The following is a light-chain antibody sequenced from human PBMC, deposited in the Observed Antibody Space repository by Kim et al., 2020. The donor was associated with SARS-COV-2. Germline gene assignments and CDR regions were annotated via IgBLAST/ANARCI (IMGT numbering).Light chain of an antibody. CDR1: SLRTYY. CDR3: NSRDSTGNLVV. J-gene: IGLJ2*01. CDR2: AKN. Sequence: SSELTQDPAVSVALGQTVRITCQGDSLRTYYASWYQQKPGQAPVLVLYAKNNRPSGIPDRFSGSRSGNTVSLTITGAQAEDEADYYCNSRDSTGNLVVFG. V-gene: IGLV3-19*01.